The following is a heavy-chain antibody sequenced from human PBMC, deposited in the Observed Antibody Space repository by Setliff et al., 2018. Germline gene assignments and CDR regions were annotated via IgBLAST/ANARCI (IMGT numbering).Heavy chain of an antibody. V-gene: IGHV4-39*07. Sequence: SETLSLTCVVSGASLNSADYYWGWIRQPPGKGLEWIGTLYFGGSTHYNPSLKSRVTISVDTSKNQFSLNLSSLTAADTAVYFCARSGWDSSGYYYFDYWGQGTLVTDSS. CDR3: ARSGWDSSGYYYFDY. J-gene: IGHJ4*02. D-gene: IGHD3-22*01. CDR1: GASLNSADYY. CDR2: LYFGGST.